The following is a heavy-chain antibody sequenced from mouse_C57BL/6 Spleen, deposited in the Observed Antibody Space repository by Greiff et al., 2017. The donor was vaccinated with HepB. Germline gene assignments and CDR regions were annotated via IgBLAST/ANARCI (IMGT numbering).Heavy chain of an antibody. CDR2: INPYNGDT. CDR1: GYSFTGYF. Sequence: EVQLQQSGPELVKPGDSVKISCKASGYSFTGYFMNWVMQSHGKSLEWIGRINPYNGDTFYNQKFKGKATLTVDKSSSTAHMELRSLTSEDSAVYYCARDDYDGYVDVWGTGTTVTVSS. D-gene: IGHD2-4*01. V-gene: IGHV1-20*01. CDR3: ARDDYDGYVDV. J-gene: IGHJ1*03.